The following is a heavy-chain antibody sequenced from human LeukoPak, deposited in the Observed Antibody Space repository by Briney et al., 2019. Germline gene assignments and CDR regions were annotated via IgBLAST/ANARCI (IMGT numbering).Heavy chain of an antibody. CDR3: ARDGCSGGSCYWSSHYYYGMDV. D-gene: IGHD2-15*01. V-gene: IGHV1-2*02. Sequence: ASVKVSCKASGYTFTGYYMHWVPQAPGQGLEWMGWINPNSGGTNYAQKFQGRVTMTRDTSISTAYMELSRLRSDDTAVYYCARDGCSGGSCYWSSHYYYGMDVWGQGTTVTVSS. CDR2: INPNSGGT. CDR1: GYTFTGYY. J-gene: IGHJ6*02.